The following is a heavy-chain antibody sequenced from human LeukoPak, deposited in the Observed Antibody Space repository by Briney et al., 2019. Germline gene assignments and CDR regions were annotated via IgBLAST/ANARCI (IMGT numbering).Heavy chain of an antibody. CDR3: ARHPSPTRGWPLDY. CDR2: IYLGDSDT. J-gene: IGHJ4*02. D-gene: IGHD6-19*01. CDR1: GFSSTNSW. Sequence: GESLKISCKGSGFSSTNSWIAWVRQVPGKGLEWMGIIYLGDSDTRYSPSFRGQVTISADKSITTAYLQWSSLRASDTAIYYCARHPSPTRGWPLDYWGQGTLVTVSS. V-gene: IGHV5-51*01.